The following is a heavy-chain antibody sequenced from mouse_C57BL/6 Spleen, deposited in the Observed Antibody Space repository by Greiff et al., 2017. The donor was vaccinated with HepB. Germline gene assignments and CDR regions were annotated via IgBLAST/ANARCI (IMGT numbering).Heavy chain of an antibody. D-gene: IGHD2-4*01. CDR1: GFSLTSYA. Sequence: VQLQQSGPGLVAPSQSLSITCTVSGFSLTSYAISWVRQPPGKGLEWLGVIWTGGGTNYNSALKYRLSISKDNSKSQVFLKMNSLQTDDTVRYYCARNKDSYDSAWFAYWGQGTLVTVSA. V-gene: IGHV2-9-1*01. J-gene: IGHJ3*01. CDR3: ARNKDSYDSAWFAY. CDR2: IWTGGGT.